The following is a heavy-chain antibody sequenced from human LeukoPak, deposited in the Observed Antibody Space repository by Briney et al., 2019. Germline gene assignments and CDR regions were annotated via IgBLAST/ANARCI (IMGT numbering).Heavy chain of an antibody. CDR3: AKDGSGSYYSHFDY. D-gene: IGHD3-10*01. CDR2: IRYDGSNK. Sequence: GGSLRLSCAASGFTFSSYGMHWVRQAPGKGLEWVAFIRYDGSNKYYADSVKGRFTISRDNSKNTLYLQMNSLRAEDTAVYYCAKDGSGSYYSHFDYWGQGTLVTVSS. V-gene: IGHV3-30*02. CDR1: GFTFSSYG. J-gene: IGHJ4*02.